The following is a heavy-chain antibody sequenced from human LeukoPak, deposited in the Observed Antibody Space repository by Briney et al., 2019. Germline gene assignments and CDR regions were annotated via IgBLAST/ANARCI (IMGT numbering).Heavy chain of an antibody. CDR3: ARERVVVAAFFDY. V-gene: IGHV1-8*03. CDR2: MNPNSGNT. J-gene: IGHJ4*02. CDR1: GYTFTSYA. D-gene: IGHD2-15*01. Sequence: ATVKVSCKAPGYTFTSYAINWVRQATGQGLEWMGWMNPNSGNTGYAQRFQGRVTITRNTSISTAYMELSSLRSEDTAVYYCARERVVVAAFFDYWGQGTLVTVSS.